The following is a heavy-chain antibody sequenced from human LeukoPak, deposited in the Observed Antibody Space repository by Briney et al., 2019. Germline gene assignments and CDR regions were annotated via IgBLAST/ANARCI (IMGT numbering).Heavy chain of an antibody. Sequence: GASVTVSCTASGYTFTSYGISWVRQAPGQGLEWMGWISAYNGNTNYAQKLQGRVTMTTDTSTSTAYMELRSLRSDDTAVYYCARSNYYDSSGYYPFDYWGQGTLVTVSS. CDR3: ARSNYYDSSGYYPFDY. CDR1: GYTFTSYG. D-gene: IGHD3-22*01. V-gene: IGHV1-18*01. J-gene: IGHJ4*02. CDR2: ISAYNGNT.